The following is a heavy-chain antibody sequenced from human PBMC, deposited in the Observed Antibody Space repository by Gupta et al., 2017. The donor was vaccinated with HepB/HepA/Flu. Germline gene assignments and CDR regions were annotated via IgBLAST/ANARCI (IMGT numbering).Heavy chain of an antibody. D-gene: IGHD3-10*01. J-gene: IGHJ6*02. Sequence: EAQLLESGGDWVQPGGSLRPSCEASGFIFRNSVMTWVPQAPGRGLEWVASISNSGGSGYYADSVKGRFTISRDNSRKTVNVQMNSLRVEDTAVYYCAKVGAGASYYYYGMDVWGQGTTVTVSS. CDR3: AKVGAGASYYYYGMDV. CDR1: GFIFRNSV. CDR2: ISNSGGSG. V-gene: IGHV3-23*01.